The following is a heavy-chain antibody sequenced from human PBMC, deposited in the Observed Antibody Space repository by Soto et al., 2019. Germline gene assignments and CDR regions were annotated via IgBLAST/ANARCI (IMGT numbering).Heavy chain of an antibody. CDR2: IYYSGST. J-gene: IGHJ5*02. CDR3: ASGVEWFHWFDP. Sequence: PSETLSLTCTVSGGSISSYYWSWIRQPPGKGLEWIGYIYYSGSTNYNPSLKSRVTISVDTSKNQFSLKLSSVTAADTAVYYCASGVEWFHWFDPWGQGTLVTVSS. CDR1: GGSISSYY. V-gene: IGHV4-59*01. D-gene: IGHD3-3*01.